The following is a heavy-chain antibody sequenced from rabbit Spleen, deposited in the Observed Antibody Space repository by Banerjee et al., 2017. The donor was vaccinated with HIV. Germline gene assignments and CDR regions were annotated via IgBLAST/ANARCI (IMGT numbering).Heavy chain of an antibody. D-gene: IGHD1-1*01. J-gene: IGHJ6*01. CDR3: ARDTSSSFSSYGMDL. CDR1: GFSFTSGYY. V-gene: IGHV1S45*01. CDR2: IDAGSSGFT. Sequence: QEQLVESGGGLVQPEGSLTLTCTASGFSFTSGYYMSWVRQAPGKGLEWIACIDAGSSGFTYYASWAKGRFTISKTSSTTVTLQMTRLTAADTATYFCARDTSSSFSSYGMDLWGQGTLVT.